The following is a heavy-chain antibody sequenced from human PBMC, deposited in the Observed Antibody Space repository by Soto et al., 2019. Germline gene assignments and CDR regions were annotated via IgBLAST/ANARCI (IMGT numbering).Heavy chain of an antibody. Sequence: EVQFLESGGGLVQPGGSLRLSCAASGFDIRSRAMSWIRQAPGKGLEWVSSITGNDGRTYYADTVQGRFTISRGKCENAVSLEMHRLRAEDTGMYFRAKDHDSDGLPTFDNWGPGTLVTVS. V-gene: IGHV3-23*01. CDR2: ITGNDGRT. CDR1: GFDIRSRA. D-gene: IGHD2-15*01. CDR3: AKDHDSDGLPTFDN. J-gene: IGHJ5*02.